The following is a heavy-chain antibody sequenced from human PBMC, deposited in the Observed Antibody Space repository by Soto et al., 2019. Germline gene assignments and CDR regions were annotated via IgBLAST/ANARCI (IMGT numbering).Heavy chain of an antibody. J-gene: IGHJ6*02. D-gene: IGHD3-10*01. CDR1: GFTFTSSA. CDR3: ARITMVRGVIIRPSTMDV. V-gene: IGHV1-58*01. CDR2: IVVGSGNT. Sequence: ASVKVSCKASGFTFTSSAVQWVRQARGQRLEWIGWIVVGSGNTNYAQKFQERVTITRDMSTSTAYMELSSLRSEDTAVHYCARITMVRGVIIRPSTMDVWGQGTTVTVSS.